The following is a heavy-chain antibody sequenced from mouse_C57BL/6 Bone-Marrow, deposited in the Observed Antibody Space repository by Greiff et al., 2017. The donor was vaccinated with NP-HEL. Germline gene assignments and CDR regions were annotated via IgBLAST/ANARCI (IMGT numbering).Heavy chain of an antibody. V-gene: IGHV1-81*01. CDR1: GYTFTSYG. CDR2: IYPRSGNT. J-gene: IGHJ2*01. D-gene: IGHD2-4*01. CDR3: ARKKRGLSGYFDY. Sequence: QVQLQQSGAELARPGASVKLSCKASGYTFTSYGISWVKQRPGQGLEWIGEIYPRSGNTYYNEKFKSKATLTVDTSSSTAYMQLSSLTSEDSAVYYCARKKRGLSGYFDYWGQGTTLTVSS.